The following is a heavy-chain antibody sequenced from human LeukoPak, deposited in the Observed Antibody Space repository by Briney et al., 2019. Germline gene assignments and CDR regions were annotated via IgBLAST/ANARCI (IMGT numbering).Heavy chain of an antibody. D-gene: IGHD3-16*01. CDR3: AGGFDSKPDY. Sequence: SETLSLTCTVSGGSISSYYLSWIRQSPGKGLEWIGYIFYSGSTNYNPSLKSRVTISIDTSKNHFSLKLSSVTAADTAVYYCAGGFDSKPDYWGPGTLATVSS. J-gene: IGHJ4*02. CDR2: IFYSGST. CDR1: GGSISSYY. V-gene: IGHV4-59*01.